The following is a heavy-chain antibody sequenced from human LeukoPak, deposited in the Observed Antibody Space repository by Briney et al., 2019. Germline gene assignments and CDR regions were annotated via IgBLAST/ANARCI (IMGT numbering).Heavy chain of an antibody. CDR1: GFTFSSYW. V-gene: IGHV3-23*01. CDR2: ISGSGGST. D-gene: IGHD3-10*01. Sequence: GGSLRLSCAASGFTFSSYWMHWVRQAPGKGLEWVSAISGSGGSTYYADSVKGRFTISRDNSKNTLYLQMNSLRAEDTAVYYCAQCPYYYGSGSYDPPDYWGQGTLVTVSS. CDR3: AQCPYYYGSGSYDPPDY. J-gene: IGHJ4*02.